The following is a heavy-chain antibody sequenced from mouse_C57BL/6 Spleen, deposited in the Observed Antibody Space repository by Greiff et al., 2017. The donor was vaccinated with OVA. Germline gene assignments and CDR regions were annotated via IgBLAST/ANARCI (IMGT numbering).Heavy chain of an antibody. CDR1: GYTFTSYW. Sequence: QVQLQQPGAELVMPGASVKLSCKASGYTFTSYWMHWVKQRPGQGLEWIGEFDPSDSYTNYNQKFKGKSTLTVDKSSSTAYMQLSSLTSEDSAVYYCARGQLRLDYYAMDYWGQGTSVTVSS. CDR2: FDPSDSYT. V-gene: IGHV1-69*01. J-gene: IGHJ4*01. D-gene: IGHD3-2*02. CDR3: ARGQLRLDYYAMDY.